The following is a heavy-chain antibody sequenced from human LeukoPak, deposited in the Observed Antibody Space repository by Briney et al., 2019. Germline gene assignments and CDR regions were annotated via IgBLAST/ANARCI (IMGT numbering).Heavy chain of an antibody. CDR2: IDWDDDK. V-gene: IGHV2-70*11. CDR3: ARMATGGYAYNY. Sequence: SGPTLVKPTQTLTLTCTFSGFSLSTRGMCVSWIRQPPGKALEWLARIDWDDDKYSSTSLKTRLTISKDTSKNQVALTMTNMDPVDTATYYCARMATGGYAYNYWGQGTLVTVSS. J-gene: IGHJ4*02. D-gene: IGHD5-12*01. CDR1: GFSLSTRGMC.